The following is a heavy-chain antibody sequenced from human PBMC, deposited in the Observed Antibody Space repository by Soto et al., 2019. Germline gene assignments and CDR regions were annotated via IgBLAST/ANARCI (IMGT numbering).Heavy chain of an antibody. CDR2: IYHTGST. Sequence: SETLSLTCTVSGVTVSSDAYYWSWIRQHPGRGLEWIGNIYHTGSTYYSPSLKSLVVISLDTSNNQFSLRLTSVTAADTAVYFCATYRFSGTRWSKFDYWGQGTLVTVSS. CDR1: GVTVSSDAYY. J-gene: IGHJ4*02. CDR3: ATYRFSGTRWSKFDY. V-gene: IGHV4-31*01. D-gene: IGHD3-16*02.